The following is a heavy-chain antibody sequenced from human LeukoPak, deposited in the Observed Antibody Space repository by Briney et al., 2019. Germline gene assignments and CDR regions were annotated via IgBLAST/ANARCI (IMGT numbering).Heavy chain of an antibody. Sequence: GGSLRLSCAASGFTVSSNYVSWVRQAPGKGLEWVSVIYSSGSTNYADSVKGRFTISRDNSKSTLYLQMKSLRAEDTAVYYCVRELGPPLGEERDHWGQGTLVTVSS. CDR1: GFTVSSNY. CDR2: IYSSGST. V-gene: IGHV3-66*01. CDR3: VRELGPPLGEERDH. J-gene: IGHJ4*02. D-gene: IGHD3-10*01.